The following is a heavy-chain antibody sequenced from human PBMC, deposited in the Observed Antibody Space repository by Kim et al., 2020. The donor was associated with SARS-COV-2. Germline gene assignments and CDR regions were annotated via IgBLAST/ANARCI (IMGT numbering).Heavy chain of an antibody. V-gene: IGHV3-64D*09. Sequence: VKGRFTISRDNSKNTLYLQMSSLRAEDTAVYYCVKEQGYSSSLVRWGMDVWGQGTTVTVSS. J-gene: IGHJ6*02. CDR3: VKEQGYSSSLVRWGMDV. D-gene: IGHD6-13*01.